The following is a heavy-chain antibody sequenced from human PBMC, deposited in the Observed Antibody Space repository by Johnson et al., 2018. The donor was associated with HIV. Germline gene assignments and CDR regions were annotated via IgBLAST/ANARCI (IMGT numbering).Heavy chain of an antibody. J-gene: IGHJ3*02. CDR2: ISSSGTAI. CDR1: GFTFSDYY. D-gene: IGHD5-24*01. Sequence: QVQLVESGGGLVKPGGSLRLSCAASGFTFSDYYMSWIRQAPGKGLEWVSYISSSGTAIYYADSVKGRFTISRDNAENSLYLRMNRLRAEDTAVYYCAREMAWEDAFDIWGQGTMVTVSS. CDR3: AREMAWEDAFDI. V-gene: IGHV3-11*04.